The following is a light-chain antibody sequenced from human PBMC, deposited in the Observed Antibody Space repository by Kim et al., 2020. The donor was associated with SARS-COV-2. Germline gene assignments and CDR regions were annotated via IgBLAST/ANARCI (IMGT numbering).Light chain of an antibody. Sequence: SPGERATLSCRASQTLSSSYLAWYQHKPGQAPRLLIYGASSSATAVPARFSGSGSGTDFTLTISRLEPEDFAVYFCQQYGSSPTTFGQGTRLEIK. V-gene: IGKV3-20*01. CDR2: GAS. CDR3: QQYGSSPTT. CDR1: QTLSSSY. J-gene: IGKJ5*01.